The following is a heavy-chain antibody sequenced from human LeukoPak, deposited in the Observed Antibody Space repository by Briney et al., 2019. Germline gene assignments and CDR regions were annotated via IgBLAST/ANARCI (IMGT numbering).Heavy chain of an antibody. J-gene: IGHJ6*02. Sequence: SETLSLTCIVSGGSISSYYWSWIRQPPGKGLEWIGYIYYSGSTKYNPSLKSRVTISVDTSKNQFSLNVSSATAADTAVYYCARHDSVVYYGMDVWGQGTTVTVSS. D-gene: IGHD2-21*02. CDR2: IYYSGST. CDR1: GGSISSYY. CDR3: ARHDSVVYYGMDV. V-gene: IGHV4-59*08.